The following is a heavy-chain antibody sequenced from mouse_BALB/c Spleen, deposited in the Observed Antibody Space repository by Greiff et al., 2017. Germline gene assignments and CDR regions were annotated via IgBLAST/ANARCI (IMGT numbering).Heavy chain of an antibody. CDR1: GFTFTDYY. V-gene: IGHV7-3*02. J-gene: IGHJ3*01. Sequence: EVKVVESGGGLVQPGGSLRLSCATSGFTFTDYYMSWVRQPPGKALEWLGFIRNKANGYTTEYSASVKGRFTISSDNSQSILYLQMNTLRAEDSATYYCARDGSWGQGTLVTVSA. CDR3: ARDGS. CDR2: IRNKANGYTT.